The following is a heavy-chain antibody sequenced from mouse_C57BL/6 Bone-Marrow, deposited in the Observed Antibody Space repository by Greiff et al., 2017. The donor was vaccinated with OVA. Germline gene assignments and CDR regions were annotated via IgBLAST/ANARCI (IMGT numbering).Heavy chain of an antibody. J-gene: IGHJ3*01. V-gene: IGHV1-81*01. CDR2: IYPRSGNT. CDR1: GYTFTSYG. CDR3: ARTGLLRPFYY. D-gene: IGHD1-1*01. Sequence: VQRVESGAELARPGASVKLSCKASGYTFTSYGISWVKQRTGQGLEWIGEIYPRSGNTYYNEKFKGKATLTADKSSSTAYMELRSLTSEDSAVYFCARTGLLRPFYYWGQGTLVTVSA.